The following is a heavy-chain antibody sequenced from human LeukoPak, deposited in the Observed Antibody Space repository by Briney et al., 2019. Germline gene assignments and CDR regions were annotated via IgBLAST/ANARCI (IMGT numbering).Heavy chain of an antibody. J-gene: IGHJ4*02. V-gene: IGHV4-39*07. Sequence: PSETLSLTCTVSGGSISNYYWGWIRQAPGKGLEWIGSIYYSGNTYYNSSLKSRVTISLDTSKNQFSLNLSSVTAAYSSIYYCTNANGYGLIDYWGQGTLVTVSS. CDR2: IYYSGNT. CDR1: GGSISNYY. CDR3: TNANGYGLIDY. D-gene: IGHD3-10*01.